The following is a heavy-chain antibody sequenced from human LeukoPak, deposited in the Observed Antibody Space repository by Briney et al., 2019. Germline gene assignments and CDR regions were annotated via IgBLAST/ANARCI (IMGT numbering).Heavy chain of an antibody. J-gene: IGHJ4*02. CDR3: ARGYMGATSH. CDR1: GGSISSSSYY. Sequence: SETLSLTCTVSGGSISSSSYYWGWIRQPPGKGLEWIGSIYYSGSTYYNPSLKSRVTISVDTSKNQFSLKLSSVTAADTAVYYCARGYMGATSHWGQGTLVTVSS. CDR2: IYYSGST. V-gene: IGHV4-39*07. D-gene: IGHD1-26*01.